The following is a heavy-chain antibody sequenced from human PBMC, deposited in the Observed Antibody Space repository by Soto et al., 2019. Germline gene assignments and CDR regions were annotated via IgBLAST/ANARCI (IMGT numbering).Heavy chain of an antibody. CDR3: VRWGNWKVPDH. Sequence: PGESLRLSCAASGFTFSSHGMHWVRQAPGKGPEWVAVIWYDGSNKYYADSVRGRFTISRDNAESTLYLEMNSLRVEDTAVYHCVRWGNWKVPDHWGQGTLVTVSS. CDR2: IWYDGSNK. J-gene: IGHJ4*02. D-gene: IGHD1-1*01. V-gene: IGHV3-33*01. CDR1: GFTFSSHG.